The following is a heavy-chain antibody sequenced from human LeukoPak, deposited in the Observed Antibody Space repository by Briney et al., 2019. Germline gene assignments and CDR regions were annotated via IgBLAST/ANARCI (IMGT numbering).Heavy chain of an antibody. CDR3: ARVMITFGGVIEPAPPDY. CDR2: MNPNSGNT. Sequence: VASVKVSCTASGYTFTSYDINWVRQATGQGLEWMGWMNPNSGNTGYAQKFQGRVTMTRNTSISTAYMELSSLRSEDTAVYYCARVMITFGGVIEPAPPDYWGQGTLVTVSS. D-gene: IGHD3-16*02. V-gene: IGHV1-8*01. J-gene: IGHJ4*02. CDR1: GYTFTSYD.